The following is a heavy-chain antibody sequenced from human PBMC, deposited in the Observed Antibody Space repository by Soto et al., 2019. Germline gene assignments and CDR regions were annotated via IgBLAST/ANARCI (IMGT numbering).Heavy chain of an antibody. Sequence: ASVKVTCKASVYSNNSYAINWVRPAQRQGLEWMGWMNPNSGNTGYAQKFQGRVTMTRNTSISTAYMELSSLRSEDTAVYYCAREVKGTVTSDWFDPWGQGTLVTVSS. CDR3: AREVKGTVTSDWFDP. J-gene: IGHJ5*02. D-gene: IGHD4-17*01. CDR1: VYSNNSYA. V-gene: IGHV1-8*01. CDR2: MNPNSGNT.